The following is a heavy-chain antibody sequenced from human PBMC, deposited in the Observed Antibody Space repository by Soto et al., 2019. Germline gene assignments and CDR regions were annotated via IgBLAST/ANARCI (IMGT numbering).Heavy chain of an antibody. V-gene: IGHV4-59*08. D-gene: IGHD3-3*01. Sequence: PSETLSLTCTVSGGSISSYYWSWIRQPPGKGLEWIGYIYYSGSTNYNPSLKSRVTISVDTSKNQFSLKLSPVTAADTAVYYCARHLGGRRIRFLEWFDYWGQGTLVTVSS. CDR3: ARHLGGRRIRFLEWFDY. CDR2: IYYSGST. CDR1: GGSISSYY. J-gene: IGHJ5*01.